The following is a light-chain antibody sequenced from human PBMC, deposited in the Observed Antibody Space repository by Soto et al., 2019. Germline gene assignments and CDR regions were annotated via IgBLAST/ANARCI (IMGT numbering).Light chain of an antibody. CDR1: QTIYSN. Sequence: IVMTQSPATLSVSPGERATLSCRAGQTIYSNVAWYQQRPGQAPRLLIYRASTRATGVPARFSGSGSGTDFSLTIRSLEPEDFAVYYGQQRSNWPPITFGQGTRLEIK. CDR3: QQRSNWPPIT. CDR2: RAS. V-gene: IGKV3-11*01. J-gene: IGKJ5*01.